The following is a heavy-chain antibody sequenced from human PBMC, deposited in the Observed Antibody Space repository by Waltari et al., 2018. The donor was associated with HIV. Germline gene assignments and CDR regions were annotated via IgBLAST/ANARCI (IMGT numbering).Heavy chain of an antibody. CDR1: ADSMTNYH. V-gene: IGHV4-4*07. D-gene: IGHD3-16*01. Sequence: QVQLQESGPGLVRPSETLSLTCSVSADSMTNYHWNWIRQPAGKGLEWIGRIYTSGNTNYDPSLKGRVTLTVDTSKNQLSLTLSSVTAADTAVYYCARGRLVGRFFDLWGQGTLVTVSS. J-gene: IGHJ4*02. CDR2: IYTSGNT. CDR3: ARGRLVGRFFDL.